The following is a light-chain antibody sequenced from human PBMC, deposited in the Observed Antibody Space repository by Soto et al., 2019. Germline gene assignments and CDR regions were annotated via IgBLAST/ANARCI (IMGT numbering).Light chain of an antibody. V-gene: IGKV1-39*01. CDR1: PSISSY. J-gene: IGKJ3*01. Sequence: DIQMTQSPSSLSASVGDRVTITCRASPSISSYLNWYQQKPGKTPKLLIYAASSLQSGVPSRFSGSGSGTDFTLTISSLQPEDSATYYCQQRYSTPHFGPGTKVDIK. CDR3: QQRYSTPH. CDR2: AAS.